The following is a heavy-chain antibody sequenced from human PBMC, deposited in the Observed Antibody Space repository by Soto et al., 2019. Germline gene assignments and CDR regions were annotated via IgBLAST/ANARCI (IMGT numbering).Heavy chain of an antibody. Sequence: GGSLRLSCAASGFTFSDYYMSWIRQAPGKGLEWVSYISSSGSTIYYADSVKGRFTISRDSAKNSLYLQMNSLRAEDTAVYYCARTPRPRYDYIWGSYRYNWYFDLWGRGTLVTVSS. CDR1: GFTFSDYY. V-gene: IGHV3-11*01. CDR3: ARTPRPRYDYIWGSYRYNWYFDL. J-gene: IGHJ2*01. CDR2: ISSSGSTI. D-gene: IGHD3-16*02.